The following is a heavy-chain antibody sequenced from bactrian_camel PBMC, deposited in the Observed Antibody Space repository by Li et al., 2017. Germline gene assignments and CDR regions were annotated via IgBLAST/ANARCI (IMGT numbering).Heavy chain of an antibody. J-gene: IGHJ6*01. CDR2: IPTGGGIP. Sequence: VQLVESGGGLVQPGGSLRLSCAASGFTFNSGWMYWVRQAPGKGLEWVSTIPTGGGIPYYADSVKGRFTISRDVAKSAVYLQMNSLKSEDTALYYCATGEPGVVFGTGALFGCRGQGTQVTVS. CDR3: ATGEPGVVFGTGALFGC. D-gene: IGHD7*01. V-gene: IGHV3S1*01. CDR1: GFTFNSGW.